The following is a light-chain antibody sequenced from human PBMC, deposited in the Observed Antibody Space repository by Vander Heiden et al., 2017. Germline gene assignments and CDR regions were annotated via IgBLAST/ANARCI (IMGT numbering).Light chain of an antibody. CDR3: QQYNNWPLT. V-gene: IGKV3-15*01. Sequence: ERVMTQSPATLSVSPGERATLSCRASQSVSSSLAWYQQKPGQTPRLLIYGASTRATGIPDRFSGSGSGTEFTLTIGSLQSEDFAVYYCQQYNNWPLTFGGGTKVEIK. J-gene: IGKJ4*01. CDR2: GAS. CDR1: QSVSSS.